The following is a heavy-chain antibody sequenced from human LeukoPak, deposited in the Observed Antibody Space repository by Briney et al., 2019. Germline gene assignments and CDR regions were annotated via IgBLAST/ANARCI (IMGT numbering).Heavy chain of an antibody. Sequence: RGSLRLSCAASGFTFSDYYMSWIRQAPGKGLEWVSYISSSSSYTNYADSVKGRFTISRDNSKNTVYLQMNSLRAEDTAVYYCAKDWGTTGTTGWMFDYWGQGTPVTVSS. J-gene: IGHJ4*02. CDR2: ISSSSSYT. V-gene: IGHV3-11*06. D-gene: IGHD1-1*01. CDR1: GFTFSDYY. CDR3: AKDWGTTGTTGWMFDY.